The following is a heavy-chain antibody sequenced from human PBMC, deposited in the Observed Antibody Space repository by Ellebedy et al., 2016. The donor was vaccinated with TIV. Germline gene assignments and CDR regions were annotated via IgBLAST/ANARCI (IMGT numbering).Heavy chain of an antibody. CDR2: ISTGGAT. D-gene: IGHD3-22*01. CDR1: GLTVSNNY. V-gene: IGHV3-66*02. J-gene: IGHJ6*02. CDR3: AKGWAGNYNGNSGPRYMDV. Sequence: PGGSLRLSCAVSGLTVSNNYMTWVRQAPGEGLEWVSTISTGGATYYADSVKGRFTISRDNSKNTLYLQMNSLRAEDTAVYYCAKGWAGNYNGNSGPRYMDVWGQGTTVTVSS.